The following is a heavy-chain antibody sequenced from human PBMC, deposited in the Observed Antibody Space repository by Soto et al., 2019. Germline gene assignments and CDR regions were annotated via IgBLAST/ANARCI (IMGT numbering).Heavy chain of an antibody. V-gene: IGHV4-39*01. D-gene: IGHD5-12*01. J-gene: IGHJ5*02. CDR2: IHHTGST. CDR3: ARPEGGYGSGYSWFDP. CDR1: GRSISEINSY. Sequence: LSLTCSVSGRSISEINSYWGWIRQTPGEGLEWIGTIHHTGSTYYNPSLKSRVIISLDTSKNQFSLKLSSVTAADTALYYCARPEGGYGSGYSWFDPWGQGTRVTVSS.